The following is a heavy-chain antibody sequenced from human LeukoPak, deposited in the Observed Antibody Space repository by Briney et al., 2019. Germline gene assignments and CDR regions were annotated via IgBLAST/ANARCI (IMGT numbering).Heavy chain of an antibody. J-gene: IGHJ6*03. CDR3: AKDRRRYYYYMDV. CDR1: GFTFDDYA. V-gene: IGHV3-9*03. CDR2: IRWNSGSI. Sequence: GGSLRLSCAASGFTFDDYAMHWVRQAPGKGMEWVSGIRWNSGSIGHADSVKGRFTTYRDNAKNSLYLRMTGMRAEDMALYYCAKDRRRYYYYMDVWGKGTTVTVSS.